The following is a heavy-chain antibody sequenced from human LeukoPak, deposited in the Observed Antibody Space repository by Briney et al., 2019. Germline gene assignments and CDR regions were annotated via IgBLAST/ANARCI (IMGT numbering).Heavy chain of an antibody. CDR2: INPSGGST. J-gene: IGHJ4*02. CDR1: GYTFTSYY. V-gene: IGHV1-46*01. D-gene: IGHD3-22*01. CDR3: ARAPPRGYYFDY. Sequence: GASVKVSCKASGYTFTSYYMHWVRQAPGQGLEWMGIINPSGGSTSYAQKFQGRVTMTRDMSTSTVYMELSSLRSEDTAVYYCARAPPRGYYFDYWGQGTLVTVSS.